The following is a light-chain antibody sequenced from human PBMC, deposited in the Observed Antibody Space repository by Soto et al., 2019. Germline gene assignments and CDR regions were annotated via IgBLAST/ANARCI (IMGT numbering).Light chain of an antibody. J-gene: IGKJ3*01. V-gene: IGKV1-9*01. Sequence: DIQLTQSPSFLSASVGDRVTITCRASQGISSYLAWYQQKPGKAPMLLIYAASTLQSGVPSRFSGSGSGTEFTLTISSLQPEDFATCYCQQVNRYPFTFGPGTKVDIK. CDR2: AAS. CDR3: QQVNRYPFT. CDR1: QGISSY.